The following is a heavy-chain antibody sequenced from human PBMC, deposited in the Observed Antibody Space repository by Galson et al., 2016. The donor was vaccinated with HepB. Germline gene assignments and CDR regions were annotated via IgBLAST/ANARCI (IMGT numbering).Heavy chain of an antibody. CDR1: GDSITSHY. D-gene: IGHD3-16*01. CDR2: IYYTGTS. V-gene: IGHV4-59*11. J-gene: IGHJ5*02. CDR3: TRVPIGMSASYSDS. Sequence: ETLSLTCTVSGDSITSHYWSWIRQPPGERLEWIGFIYYTGTSNYNPSLERRATLLVDTSKNQFSLNLRSVTAADTAVYFCTRVPIGMSASYSDSWGQGTPVTVSS.